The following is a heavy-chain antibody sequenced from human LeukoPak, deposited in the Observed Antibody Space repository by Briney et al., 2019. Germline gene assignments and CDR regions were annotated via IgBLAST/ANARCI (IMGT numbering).Heavy chain of an antibody. CDR2: INPNSGGT. D-gene: IGHD3-10*01. CDR1: GYIFTGYN. Sequence: ASVKVSCKASGYIFTGYNMHWVRQAPGQGLEWMGWINPNSGGTNYAQKFQGRVTMTRDTSISTAYMELSRLRSDDTAVYYCARGNYYGSGSYSWWGQGTLVTVSS. V-gene: IGHV1-2*02. J-gene: IGHJ4*02. CDR3: ARGNYYGSGSYSW.